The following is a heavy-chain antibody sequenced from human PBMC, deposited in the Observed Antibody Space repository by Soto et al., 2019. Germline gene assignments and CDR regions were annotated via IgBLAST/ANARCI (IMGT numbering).Heavy chain of an antibody. CDR1: GFIFSDYY. CDR2: ISRDGNAI. V-gene: IGHV3-11*01. J-gene: IGHJ5*02. CDR3: ARGAEMSSLTKWFDP. D-gene: IGHD1-1*01. Sequence: GGSLRLSCAASGFIFSDYYMSWIRQAPGKGLEWLAYISRDGNAIFYADSVIGRFTVSRDNAKNSLFLQMDDLRAEDTAMFFCARGAEMSSLTKWFDPWGQGTLVTVSS.